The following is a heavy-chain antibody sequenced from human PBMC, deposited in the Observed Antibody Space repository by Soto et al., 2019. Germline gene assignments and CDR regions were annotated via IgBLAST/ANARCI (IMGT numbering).Heavy chain of an antibody. V-gene: IGHV1-69*13. CDR3: VGVAPRLIHGNWFDP. J-gene: IGHJ5*02. CDR1: GGTFSSYA. Sequence: ASVNVSCKASGGTFSSYAISWVRRAPGQGLEWMGGIIPIFGTANYAQKFKGRVTITADESTSTAYMELSSLRSEDTAVYYCVGVAPRLIHGNWFDPWGQGTLVIGSS. D-gene: IGHD3-3*01. CDR2: IIPIFGTA.